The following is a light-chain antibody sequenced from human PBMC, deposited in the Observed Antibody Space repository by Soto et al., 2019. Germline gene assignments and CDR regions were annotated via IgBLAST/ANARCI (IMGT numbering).Light chain of an antibody. Sequence: QSVLTQAPSASGAPGQSVTMSCSGSRSNIGTNTVNWYQQRPGTPPKFLIYDNYRRPSGVPARFSGSQSGTSASLAISGLQSEDEADYYCSAWDDSLNRPVFGGGTKLTVL. CDR3: SAWDDSLNRPV. J-gene: IGLJ2*01. CDR2: DNY. CDR1: RSNIGTNT. V-gene: IGLV1-44*01.